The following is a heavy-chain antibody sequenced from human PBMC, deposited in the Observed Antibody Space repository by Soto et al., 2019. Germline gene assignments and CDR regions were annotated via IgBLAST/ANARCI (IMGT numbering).Heavy chain of an antibody. CDR1: GGSFSPEY. CDR3: ARDREASWGSSFYSDY. Sequence: PSETLSLTCTVSGGSFSPEYWCCIRQPPGKGLEWVGYIYYGGTTSYNPSLKSRLTISLETSKSQFSLKLSSVTAADTAVYYCARDREASWGSSFYSDYWGQGTLVTVSS. V-gene: IGHV4-59*01. J-gene: IGHJ4*02. CDR2: IYYGGTT. D-gene: IGHD7-27*01.